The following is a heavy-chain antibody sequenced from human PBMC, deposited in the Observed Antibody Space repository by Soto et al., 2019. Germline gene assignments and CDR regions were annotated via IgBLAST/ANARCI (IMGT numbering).Heavy chain of an antibody. CDR1: GGTFSSYA. CDR2: IIPIFGTA. V-gene: IGHV1-69*12. J-gene: IGHJ6*02. Sequence: QVQLVQSGAEVKKPGSSVKVSCKASGGTFSSYAISWVRQAPGQGLEWMGGIIPIFGTANYAQKFQGRATLTAHESTSTAYMALSSLRSEDTTVYYCARGPLGYCISTSCYWIYYCYGMDVWGQGTTVTVSS. D-gene: IGHD2-2*01. CDR3: ARGPLGYCISTSCYWIYYCYGMDV.